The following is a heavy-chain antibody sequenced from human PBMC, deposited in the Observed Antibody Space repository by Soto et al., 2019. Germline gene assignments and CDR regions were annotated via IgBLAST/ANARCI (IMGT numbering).Heavy chain of an antibody. CDR1: DGSISSGGYY. V-gene: IGHV4-31*03. CDR3: ARSRITRGYYDSSGYYHRLDAFDI. J-gene: IGHJ3*02. Sequence: SETLSLTCTVSDGSISSGGYYWSWIRQHPGKGLEWIGYIYYSGSTYYNPSLKSRVTISVDTSKNQFSLKLSSVTAADTAVYYCARSRITRGYYDSSGYYHRLDAFDIWGQGTMVTVSS. D-gene: IGHD3-22*01. CDR2: IYYSGST.